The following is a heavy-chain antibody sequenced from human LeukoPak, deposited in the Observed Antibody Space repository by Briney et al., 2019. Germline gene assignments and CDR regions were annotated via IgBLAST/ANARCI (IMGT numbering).Heavy chain of an antibody. J-gene: IGHJ4*02. D-gene: IGHD6-19*01. CDR1: GFTFSSYE. CDR3: AREDRHQWLVDY. Sequence: GGSLRLSCGASGFTFSSYEMNWVRQAPGKGLEWVSYITSSGSTIYYADSVKGRFTISRDNAKNSLYLQMNSLRAEDTAVYYCAREDRHQWLVDYWGQGTLVTVSS. CDR2: ITSSGSTI. V-gene: IGHV3-48*03.